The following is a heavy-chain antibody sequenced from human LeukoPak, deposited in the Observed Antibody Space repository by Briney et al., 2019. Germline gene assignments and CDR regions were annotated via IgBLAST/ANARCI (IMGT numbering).Heavy chain of an antibody. CDR1: GGSFTSYY. Sequence: SETLSLTCAVYGGSFTSYYWSWIRQPPGKGLEWIGEISHTGHTNYNPSLKSRVTMSVETSKNQLSLILTSVTAADTAVYYCARGPYSSVAGYWGQGTLVTVSS. J-gene: IGHJ4*02. CDR2: ISHTGHT. D-gene: IGHD6-25*01. V-gene: IGHV4-34*01. CDR3: ARGPYSSVAGY.